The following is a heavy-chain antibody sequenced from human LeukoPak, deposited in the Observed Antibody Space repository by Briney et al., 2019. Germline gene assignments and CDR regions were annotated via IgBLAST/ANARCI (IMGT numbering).Heavy chain of an antibody. CDR1: GGSISSNW. CDR2: INHSGST. D-gene: IGHD3-22*01. Sequence: PSETLSLTCAVSGGSISSNWWSWVRQSPGKGLEWIGEINHSGSTNYNPSLKSRVTISVDQSKSQFSLKLSSVTAADTAVYYCVRNGYYSIDYWGQGTLVTVSS. J-gene: IGHJ4*02. V-gene: IGHV4-4*02. CDR3: VRNGYYSIDY.